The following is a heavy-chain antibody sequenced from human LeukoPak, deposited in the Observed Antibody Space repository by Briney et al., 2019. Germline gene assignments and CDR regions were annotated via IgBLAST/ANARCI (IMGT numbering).Heavy chain of an antibody. Sequence: LPGGSLRLSCTASGFTFGDYAMSWVRQAPGKGLEWVGFIRSKAYGGTTEYAASVKGRFTISRDDSKSIAYLQMNSLKTEDTAVYYCTRDPPRYCSSTSCYYIWGQGTTVTVSS. V-gene: IGHV3-49*04. J-gene: IGHJ3*02. CDR1: GFTFGDYA. CDR3: TRDPPRYCSSTSCYYI. D-gene: IGHD2-2*01. CDR2: IRSKAYGGTT.